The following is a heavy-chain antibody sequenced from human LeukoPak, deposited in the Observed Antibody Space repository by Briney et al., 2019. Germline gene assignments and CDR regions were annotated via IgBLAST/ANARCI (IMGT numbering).Heavy chain of an antibody. CDR2: ISGSGGST. CDR1: GFTFSSYA. D-gene: IGHD6-13*01. Sequence: QPGGSLRLSCAASGFTFSSYAMSWVRQAPGKGLEWVSAISGSGGSTYYADSVKGRFTISRDNSKNTLYLQMNSLRAEDTAVYYCAKDLSRFPRAGTDYWGQGTLVTVSS. CDR3: AKDLSRFPRAGTDY. J-gene: IGHJ4*02. V-gene: IGHV3-23*01.